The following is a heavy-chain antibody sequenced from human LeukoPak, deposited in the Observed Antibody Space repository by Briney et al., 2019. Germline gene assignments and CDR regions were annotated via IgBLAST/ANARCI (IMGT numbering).Heavy chain of an antibody. CDR1: GGSFSGYY. D-gene: IGHD2-21*01. V-gene: IGHV4-34*01. CDR2: INHSGST. CDR3: ARGPGTAGLRYFDY. J-gene: IGHJ4*02. Sequence: SETLSLTCAVYGGSFSGYYWSWIRQPPGKGLEWIGEINHSGSTNYNPSLKSRVTISVDTSKNQFSLKLSSVTAADTAVYYCARGPGTAGLRYFDYWGQGTLVTVSS.